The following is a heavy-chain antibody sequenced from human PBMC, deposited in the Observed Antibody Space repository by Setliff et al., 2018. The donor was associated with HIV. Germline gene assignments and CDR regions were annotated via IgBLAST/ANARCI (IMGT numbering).Heavy chain of an antibody. CDR1: GGSISSYY. CDR2: IYTSGST. Sequence: SETLSLTCTVSGGSISSYYWSWIRQPPGKGLEWIGYIYTSGSTNYNPSLKSRVTMSVDTSKNKFSLKLSSVTAADTAVYYCARRAFKDGYKRSYFGYWGQGTLVTVSS. CDR3: ARRAFKDGYKRSYFGY. V-gene: IGHV4-4*09. D-gene: IGHD5-12*01. J-gene: IGHJ4*02.